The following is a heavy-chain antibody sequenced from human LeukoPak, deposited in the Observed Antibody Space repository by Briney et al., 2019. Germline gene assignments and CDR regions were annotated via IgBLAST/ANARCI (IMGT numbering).Heavy chain of an antibody. D-gene: IGHD3-10*01. CDR2: IHGDGTFT. Sequence: GGSLRLSCAASGFTVSSNYMSWVRQAPGKGLVWVSRIHGDGTFTTSADSVKGRFTISRDNAQNMVYLQMNSLRVEDTAVYYCARDLVLGSGSYGQWGQGALVTVSS. CDR3: ARDLVLGSGSYGQ. CDR1: GFTVSSNY. J-gene: IGHJ4*02. V-gene: IGHV3-74*01.